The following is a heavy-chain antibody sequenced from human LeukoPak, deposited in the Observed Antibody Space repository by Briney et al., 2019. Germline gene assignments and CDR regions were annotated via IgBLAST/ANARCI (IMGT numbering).Heavy chain of an antibody. CDR3: ARERYYFDY. D-gene: IGHD1-26*01. V-gene: IGHV3-23*01. CDR1: GFTFSSYG. CDR2: ISGSGGST. J-gene: IGHJ4*02. Sequence: GGTLRLSCAASGFTFSSYGMSWVRQAPGKGLEWVSAISGSGGSTYYADSVKGRFTISRDNSRNTLYLQMDSLRTEDTAVYYCARERYYFDYWGQGTLVTASS.